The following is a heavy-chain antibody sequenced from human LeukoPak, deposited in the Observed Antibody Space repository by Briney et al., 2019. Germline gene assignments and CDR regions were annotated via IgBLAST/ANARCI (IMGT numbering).Heavy chain of an antibody. CDR1: GYSFSIYW. CDR2: INPADSDT. D-gene: IGHD2-8*01. V-gene: IGHV5-51*01. CDR3: ARAGSIAVMPIDAFGM. J-gene: IGHJ3*02. Sequence: GESLNISCQGSGYSFSIYWIGWVRQMPGKGLEWMGIINPADSDTKYSPSFQGQVTISVDKSSSTAYLQWSSLRASDTAMYYCARAGSIAVMPIDAFGMWGQGTMVTVSS.